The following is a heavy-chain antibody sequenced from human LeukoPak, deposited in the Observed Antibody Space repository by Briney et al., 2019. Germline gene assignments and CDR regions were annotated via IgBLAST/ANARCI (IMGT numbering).Heavy chain of an antibody. V-gene: IGHV3-21*01. CDR2: ISSSSSYI. D-gene: IGHD3-10*01. J-gene: IGHJ4*02. CDR3: AREGYYYGSGSYEDY. Sequence: PGGSLRLSCAASGFTFSSYSMKWVRQAPGKGLEWVSSISSSSSYIYYADSVKGRFTISRDNAKNSLYLQMNSLRAEDTAVYYCAREGYYYGSGSYEDYWGQGTLVTVSS. CDR1: GFTFSSYS.